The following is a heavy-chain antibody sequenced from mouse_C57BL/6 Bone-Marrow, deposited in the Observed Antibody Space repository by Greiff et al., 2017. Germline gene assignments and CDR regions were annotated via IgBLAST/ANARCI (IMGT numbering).Heavy chain of an antibody. V-gene: IGHV1-80*01. D-gene: IGHD4-1*01. CDR2: IYPGDGDT. CDR3: ARGRLTGWYFDV. J-gene: IGHJ1*03. Sequence: VQLQQSGAELVKPGASVKISCKASGYAFSSYWMNWVKQRPGKGLEWIGQIYPGDGDTNYNGKFKGKATLTADKSSSTAYMQLSSLTSEDSAVYFCARGRLTGWYFDVWGTGTTVTVSS. CDR1: GYAFSSYW.